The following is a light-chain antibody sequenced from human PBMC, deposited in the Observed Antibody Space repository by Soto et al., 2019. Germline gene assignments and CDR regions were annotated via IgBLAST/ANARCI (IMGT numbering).Light chain of an antibody. Sequence: ELVLTQSPVPLSVSPGEGATLSCRASQSVSSNLAWYQQKPGQAPRLLLYGASTRATGIPARFSGSGSGTEFTLTLSSLQSEDFAVYYCQQYNDWPPITFGQGTRLEIK. CDR1: QSVSSN. CDR3: QQYNDWPPIT. V-gene: IGKV3-15*01. CDR2: GAS. J-gene: IGKJ5*01.